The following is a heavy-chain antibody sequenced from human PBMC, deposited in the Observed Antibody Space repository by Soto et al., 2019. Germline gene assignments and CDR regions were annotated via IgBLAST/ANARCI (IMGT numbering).Heavy chain of an antibody. V-gene: IGHV1-3*01. CDR2: INAGNGNT. CDR1: GYTFTSYA. CDR3: ARAKSRDGYNSKYYFDY. D-gene: IGHD5-12*01. J-gene: IGHJ4*02. Sequence: QVQLVQSGAEVKKPGASVKVSCKASGYTFTSYAMHWVRQAPGQRLEWMGWINAGNGNTKYSQKFQGRVTITRDTSASTAYMELSSLSSEDTAVYYCARAKSRDGYNSKYYFDYWGQGTLVTVSS.